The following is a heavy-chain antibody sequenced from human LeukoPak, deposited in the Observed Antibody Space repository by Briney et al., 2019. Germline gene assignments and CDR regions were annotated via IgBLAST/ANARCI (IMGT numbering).Heavy chain of an antibody. CDR2: INHSGST. Sequence: SETLSLTCAVYGGSFSGYYWSWIRQPPGKGLEWIGEINHSGSTNYNPSLKSRVAISVDTSKNQFSLKLSSVTAADTAVYYCARVGITMARGRHATNFDYWGQGTLVTVSS. CDR1: GGSFSGYY. V-gene: IGHV4-34*01. CDR3: ARVGITMARGRHATNFDY. D-gene: IGHD3-10*01. J-gene: IGHJ4*02.